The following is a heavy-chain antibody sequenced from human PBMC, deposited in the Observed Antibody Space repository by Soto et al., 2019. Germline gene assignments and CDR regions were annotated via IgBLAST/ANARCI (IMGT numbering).Heavy chain of an antibody. CDR3: VKIRTADYNSGMDV. CDR2: ISGSGDRT. V-gene: IGHV3-23*01. D-gene: IGHD2-21*02. J-gene: IGHJ6*02. Sequence: EEQLLESGGGLVQPGGSLRLSCAASGFTFSSYAMRWIRQAPGKGLEWVASISGSGDRTSSADSVKGRFTISRDNSKNTLYLQMNSLRAEDTALYYCVKIRTADYNSGMDVWGQGATVIVSS. CDR1: GFTFSSYA.